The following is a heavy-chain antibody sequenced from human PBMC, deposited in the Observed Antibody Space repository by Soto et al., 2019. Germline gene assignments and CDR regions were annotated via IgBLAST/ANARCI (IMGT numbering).Heavy chain of an antibody. Sequence: QVLLVESGGGVVQPGTSLRLSCEASGFTFRNYGMHWVRQAPGKGLEWVAVTSSDGSTKNYAASVKGRFFISSDNSKNTLYLQMSSLRAEATALYYCARWGGSYYESWFDPWGQGTLVIVSS. CDR3: ARWGGSYYESWFDP. J-gene: IGHJ5*02. CDR1: GFTFRNYG. D-gene: IGHD1-26*01. V-gene: IGHV3-33*03. CDR2: TSSDGSTK.